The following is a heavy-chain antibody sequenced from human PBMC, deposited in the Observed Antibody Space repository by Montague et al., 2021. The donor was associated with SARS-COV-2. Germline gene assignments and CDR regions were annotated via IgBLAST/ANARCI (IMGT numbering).Heavy chain of an antibody. V-gene: IGHV4-39*01. J-gene: IGHJ3*02. Sequence: STYYNPSLKSRVTLSVDTSTNQFSLNLSSVTAADTSLYYCATYYDILTGYYIDAFDIWGQGTRVTVSS. CDR3: ATYYDILTGYYIDAFDI. CDR2: ST. D-gene: IGHD3-9*01.